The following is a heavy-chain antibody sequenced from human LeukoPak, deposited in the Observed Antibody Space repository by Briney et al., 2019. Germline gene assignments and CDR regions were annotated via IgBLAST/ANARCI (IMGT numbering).Heavy chain of an antibody. Sequence: SSEKVSRKGSLCTGSSYAISWVRQAPGQGLEWMWMVIPILGIPNYAQKFQGRVTIPADTCKSTGYMELSSLRSEDTAVYYRERTPRLRLEDAFDIWGEGTMVTASS. V-gene: IGHV1-69*04. CDR3: ERTPRLRLEDAFDI. CDR2: VIPILGIP. J-gene: IGHJ3*02. CDR1: LCTGSSYA. D-gene: IGHD1-1*01.